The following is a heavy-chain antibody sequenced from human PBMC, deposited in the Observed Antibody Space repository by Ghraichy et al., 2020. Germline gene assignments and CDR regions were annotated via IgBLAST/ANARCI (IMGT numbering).Heavy chain of an antibody. CDR3: ARGRGYGSPGVFDY. CDR2: IWYDGSNK. D-gene: IGHD3-10*01. V-gene: IGHV3-33*01. Sequence: GGSLRLSCGASGFTFSTYGMHWVRQAPGKGLEWVAVIWYDGSNKYYADSVKGRFTISRDSSKNTLYLQMNSLRAEDTAVYYCARGRGYGSPGVFDYWGQGTLVTVSS. CDR1: GFTFSTYG. J-gene: IGHJ4*02.